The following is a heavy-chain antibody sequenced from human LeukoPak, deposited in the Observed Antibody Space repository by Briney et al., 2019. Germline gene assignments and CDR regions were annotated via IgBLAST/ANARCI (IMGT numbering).Heavy chain of an antibody. J-gene: IGHJ4*02. V-gene: IGHV3-53*01. CDR3: ARFSSGWADY. D-gene: IGHD6-19*01. CDR1: GFTVSSNY. Sequence: GGSLRLSCAASGFTVSSNYMSWVRQAPGKGLEWVSVIYSGGSTYYADSVKGRFTISRENSKNTLYLQMNSLRAEDTAVYYCARFSSGWADYWGQGTLVTVSS. CDR2: IYSGGST.